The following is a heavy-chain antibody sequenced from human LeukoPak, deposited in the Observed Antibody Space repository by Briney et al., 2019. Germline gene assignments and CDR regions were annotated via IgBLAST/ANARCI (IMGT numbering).Heavy chain of an antibody. Sequence: ASVEVSCKASGYTFTSYAMHWVRQAPGQRLEWMGWINAGNGNTKYSQKFQGRVTITRDTSASTAYMELSSLRSEDTAVYYCARYYDILTGYAAYYYYYGMDVWGQGTTVTVSS. J-gene: IGHJ6*02. V-gene: IGHV1-3*01. CDR1: GYTFTSYA. CDR2: INAGNGNT. D-gene: IGHD3-9*01. CDR3: ARYYDILTGYAAYYYYYGMDV.